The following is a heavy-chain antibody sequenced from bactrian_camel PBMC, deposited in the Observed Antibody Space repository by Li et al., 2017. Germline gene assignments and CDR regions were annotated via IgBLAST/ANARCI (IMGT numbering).Heavy chain of an antibody. D-gene: IGHD6*01. CDR1: RYRRGC. V-gene: IGHV3S53*01. CDR3: AEGRGSRGEHCYSLNY. J-gene: IGHJ4*01. Sequence: HVQLVESGGGSVQAGGSLRLSCEASRYRRGCMGWFRHFPGKEREGVAVMDSDGSVTYTDSVKGRFTISRDRTKTTSVLQMNNLRPDDTARYHCAEGRGSRGEHCYSLNYWGQGTQVTVS. CDR2: MDSDGSV.